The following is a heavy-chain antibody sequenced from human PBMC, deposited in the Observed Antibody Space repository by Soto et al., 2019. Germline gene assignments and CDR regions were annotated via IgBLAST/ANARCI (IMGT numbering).Heavy chain of an antibody. CDR1: GGSFSGYY. CDR2: INHSGST. J-gene: IGHJ6*03. Sequence: SETLSLTCAVYGGSFSGYYWSWIRQPPGKGLEWIGEINHSGSTNYNPSLKSRVTIPVDTSKSQFSLKLSSVTAADTAIYYCARGVSNYDFWSGYSHYYYYMDVWGKGTTVTVSS. D-gene: IGHD3-3*01. CDR3: ARGVSNYDFWSGYSHYYYYMDV. V-gene: IGHV4-34*01.